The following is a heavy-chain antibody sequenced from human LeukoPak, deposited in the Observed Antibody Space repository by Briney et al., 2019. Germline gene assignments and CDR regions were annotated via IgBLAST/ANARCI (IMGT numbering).Heavy chain of an antibody. CDR3: ARVVVGVYYYYMDV. CDR2: INHSGST. V-gene: IGHV4-34*01. J-gene: IGHJ6*03. Sequence: SETLSLTCAVYGGSFSGYYWSWIRQPPGTGLEWIGEINHSGSTNYNPSLKSRVTISVDTYKNQFSLKLSSVTAADTAAYYCARVVVGVYYYYMDVWGKGTTVTVSS. D-gene: IGHD2-21*01. CDR1: GGSFSGYY.